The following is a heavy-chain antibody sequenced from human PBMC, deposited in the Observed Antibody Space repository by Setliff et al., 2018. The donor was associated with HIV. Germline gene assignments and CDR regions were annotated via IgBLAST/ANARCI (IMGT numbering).Heavy chain of an antibody. CDR1: GFTFSSYA. V-gene: IGHV3-30*04. CDR2: IPYDGSNK. J-gene: IGHJ3*02. CDR3: ARGLYCGGDCDAFDI. Sequence: PGGSLRLSCAASGFTFSSYAMHWVRQAPGKGLEWVAVIPYDGSNKYYADSVKGRFTISRDNSKNTLYLQINSLRTEDTAMYYCARGLYCGGDCDAFDIWGQGTMVTVSS. D-gene: IGHD2-21*02.